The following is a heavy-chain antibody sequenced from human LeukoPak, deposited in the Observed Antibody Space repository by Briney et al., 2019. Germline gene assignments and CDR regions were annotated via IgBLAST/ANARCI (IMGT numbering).Heavy chain of an antibody. V-gene: IGHV4-59*01. J-gene: IGHJ6*02. D-gene: IGHD2-2*01. CDR3: ARGSVARDIVVVPAAIVYYYGMDV. CDR1: GVSISSYY. CDR2: IYYSGST. Sequence: SETLSLTCTVSGVSISSYYWSWIRQPPGKGLEWIGYIYYSGSTNYNPSLKSRVTISLDTSKNQFSLRLSSVTAADTAVYYCARGSVARDIVVVPAAIVYYYGMDVWGQGTTVTVSS.